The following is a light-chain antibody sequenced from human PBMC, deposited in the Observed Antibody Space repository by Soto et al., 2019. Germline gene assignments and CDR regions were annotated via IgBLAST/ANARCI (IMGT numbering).Light chain of an antibody. CDR2: GTS. CDR1: QNISRS. Sequence: IVMTQSPVTLSVSPGERATLSCRASQNISRSLAWYQQKPGQGPSLLIYGTSTRAGGVPARFSGGGSGTEFTLTISSLQSEDFAVYYCQQYNNWPSITFGQGTRLEIK. CDR3: QQYNNWPSIT. V-gene: IGKV3-15*01. J-gene: IGKJ5*01.